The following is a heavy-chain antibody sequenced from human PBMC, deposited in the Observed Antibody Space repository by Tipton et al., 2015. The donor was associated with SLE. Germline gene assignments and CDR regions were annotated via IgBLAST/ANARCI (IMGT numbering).Heavy chain of an antibody. D-gene: IGHD3-22*01. CDR2: ISHSGNT. J-gene: IGHJ4*02. CDR3: ARHDYDSNGYYQHYFDY. Sequence: TLSLTCAVSGYSIISGHYWGWIRQPPGKGLGWIGSISHSGNTYYNPSLQSRVSLSIDTSKNQVFLRLNSVTAADTAVYYCARHDYDSNGYYQHYFDYWGQGTLVTVSS. V-gene: IGHV4-38-2*01. CDR1: GYSIISGHY.